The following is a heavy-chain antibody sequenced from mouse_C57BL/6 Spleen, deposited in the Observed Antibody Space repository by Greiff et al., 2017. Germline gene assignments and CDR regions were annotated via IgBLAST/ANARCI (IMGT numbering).Heavy chain of an antibody. J-gene: IGHJ2*01. CDR1: GFTFSSYT. CDR2: ISGGGGNT. CDR3: ARQDYGSRGYYVDD. D-gene: IGHD1-1*01. Sequence: DVHLVESGGGLVKPGGSLKLSCAASGFTFSSYTMSWVRQTPETRLEWVATISGGGGNTYYPDSVKGRFTISRDNATTTLYLQLSSLRSEDTALYYCARQDYGSRGYYVDDRGPGITLTVAS. V-gene: IGHV5-9*01.